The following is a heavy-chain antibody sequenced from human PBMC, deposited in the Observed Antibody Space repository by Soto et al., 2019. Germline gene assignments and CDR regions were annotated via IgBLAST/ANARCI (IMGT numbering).Heavy chain of an antibody. CDR3: ARVGEDYYGSGSYYRARYYYYGMEV. D-gene: IGHD3-10*01. Sequence: ASVKVSCKASGYTFTSYYMHWVRQAPGQGLEWMGIINPRGGSTSYAQKFQGRVTMTRDTSTSTVYMELSSLRSEDTAVYYCARVGEDYYGSGSYYRARYYYYGMEVWGQGTTVT. CDR1: GYTFTSYY. V-gene: IGHV1-46*03. J-gene: IGHJ6*02. CDR2: INPRGGST.